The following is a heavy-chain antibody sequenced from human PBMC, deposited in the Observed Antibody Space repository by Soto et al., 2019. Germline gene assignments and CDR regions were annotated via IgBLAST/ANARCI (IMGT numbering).Heavy chain of an antibody. CDR3: ARKAYPEVVVAATLRYYYYMDV. J-gene: IGHJ6*03. CDR2: IYYSGST. D-gene: IGHD2-15*01. V-gene: IGHV4-31*03. Sequence: SETLSLTCTVSGVSISSGGYYWSWIRQHPGKGLEWIGYIYYSGSTYYNPSLKSRVTISVDTSKNQFSLKLSSVTAADTAVYYCARKAYPEVVVAATLRYYYYMDVWGKGTTVTVSS. CDR1: GVSISSGGYY.